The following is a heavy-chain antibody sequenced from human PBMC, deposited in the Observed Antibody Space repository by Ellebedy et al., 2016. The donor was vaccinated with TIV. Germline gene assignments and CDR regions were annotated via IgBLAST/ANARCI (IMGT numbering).Heavy chain of an antibody. V-gene: IGHV4-34*01. Sequence: PGQGLESFGELNPTGPHNYNPSLKSRVTMSVDTPEKQFPLRLTSVTAADTAVYYCARHRTRTVVATAVFDYWGQGSLVTVSS. CDR3: ARHRTRTVVATAVFDY. CDR2: LNPTGPH. J-gene: IGHJ4*02. D-gene: IGHD2-21*02.